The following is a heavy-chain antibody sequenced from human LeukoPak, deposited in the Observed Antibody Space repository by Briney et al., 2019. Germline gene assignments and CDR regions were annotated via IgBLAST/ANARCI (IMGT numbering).Heavy chain of an antibody. V-gene: IGHV1-69*06. J-gene: IGHJ3*02. Sequence: SVKVSCKASGGTFSSYAISWVRQAPGQGLEWMGGIIPIFGTANYAQKFQGRVTITADKSTSTAYMELSSLRSEDTAVYYCASWQMTTVTTLAFDTWGQGTMVTVSS. D-gene: IGHD4-17*01. CDR3: ASWQMTTVTTLAFDT. CDR2: IIPIFGTA. CDR1: GGTFSSYA.